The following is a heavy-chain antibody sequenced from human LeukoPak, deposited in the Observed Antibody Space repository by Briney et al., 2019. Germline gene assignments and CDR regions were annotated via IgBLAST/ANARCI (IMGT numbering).Heavy chain of an antibody. V-gene: IGHV4-34*01. J-gene: IGHJ6*02. CDR1: GGSFSGYY. Sequence: PSETLSLTCAVYGGSFSGYYWSWIRQPPGKGLEWIGEINHSGSTNYNPSLKSRVTISVDTSKNQFSLKLSSVTAADTAVYYCARVPCSSTSCYTETYYYYYYGIDVWGQGTTVTVSS. D-gene: IGHD2-2*02. CDR3: ARVPCSSTSCYTETYYYYYYGIDV. CDR2: INHSGST.